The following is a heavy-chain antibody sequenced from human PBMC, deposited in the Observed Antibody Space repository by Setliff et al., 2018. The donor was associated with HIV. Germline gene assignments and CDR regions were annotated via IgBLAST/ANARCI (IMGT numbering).Heavy chain of an antibody. Sequence: GGSLRLSCEASGFTFSTYSMNWVRQAPGKGLEWVSSISSSSRSKYYADSVKGRFTISRDNAKNPLYLQMNSLTAEDTAVYYCARDVSWRVRTYIDYWGQGALVTVSS. CDR2: ISSSSRSK. CDR3: ARDVSWRVRTYIDY. D-gene: IGHD3-3*01. J-gene: IGHJ4*02. CDR1: GFTFSTYS. V-gene: IGHV3-21*01.